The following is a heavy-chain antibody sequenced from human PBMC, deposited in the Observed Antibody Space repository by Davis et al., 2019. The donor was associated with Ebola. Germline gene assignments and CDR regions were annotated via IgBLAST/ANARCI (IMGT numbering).Heavy chain of an antibody. V-gene: IGHV1-8*01. D-gene: IGHD3-10*01. CDR3: ARAPTWSQINYYCFDY. CDR1: GYTFTSYD. J-gene: IGHJ4*02. CDR2: MNPNSGNT. Sequence: ASVKVSCKASGYTFTSYDINWVRQAPGQGLEWMGWMNPNSGNTGYAQRFQGRVTMTRNTSISTAYMEVSSLRSEDTAVYYCARAPTWSQINYYCFDYWGQGTLVTVSS.